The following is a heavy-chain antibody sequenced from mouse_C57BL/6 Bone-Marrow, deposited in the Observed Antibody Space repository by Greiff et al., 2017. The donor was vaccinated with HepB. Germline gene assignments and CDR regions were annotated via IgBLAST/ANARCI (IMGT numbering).Heavy chain of an antibody. V-gene: IGHV5-16*01. CDR2: INYDGSST. CDR3: ARSAGTNYIDY. D-gene: IGHD4-1*01. CDR1: GFTFSDYY. Sequence: EVQLVESEGGLVQPGSSMKLSCTASGFTFSDYYMAWVRQVPEKGLEWVANINYDGSSTYYLDSLKSRFIISRDNAKNIRYLQMSRLKSEDTATYYCARSAGTNYIDYWGQGTTLTVSS. J-gene: IGHJ2*01.